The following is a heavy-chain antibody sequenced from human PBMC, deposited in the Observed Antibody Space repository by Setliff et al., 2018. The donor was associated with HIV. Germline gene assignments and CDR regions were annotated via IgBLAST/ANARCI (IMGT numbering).Heavy chain of an antibody. CDR3: AREIQFSATTYYYYYMDD. V-gene: IGHV4-38-2*02. J-gene: IGHJ6*03. D-gene: IGHD5-18*01. Sequence: PSETLSLTCAVSGYSISTAYYWGWIRQPPGKGLEWIGSVYHSGTTYYNPSLKSRVTLSVDTSKNQFSLKVTSVTAADTAVYYCAREIQFSATTYYYYYMDDWGRGTTVTVSS. CDR1: GYSISTAYY. CDR2: VYHSGTT.